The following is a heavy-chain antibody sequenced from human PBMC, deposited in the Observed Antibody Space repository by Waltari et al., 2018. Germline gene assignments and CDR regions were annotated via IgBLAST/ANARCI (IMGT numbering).Heavy chain of an antibody. CDR1: GGTFSSYA. D-gene: IGHD3-9*01. CDR2: IIPSFGTA. Sequence: QVQLVQSGAEVKKSGSSVKVSCKASGGTFSSYAISWVRQAPGQGLEWMGGIIPSFGTANYAQKFQGRVTITTDESTSTAYMELSSLRSEDTAVYYCARAAYYDILTCDYWGQGTLVTVSS. CDR3: ARAAYYDILTCDY. J-gene: IGHJ4*02. V-gene: IGHV1-69*05.